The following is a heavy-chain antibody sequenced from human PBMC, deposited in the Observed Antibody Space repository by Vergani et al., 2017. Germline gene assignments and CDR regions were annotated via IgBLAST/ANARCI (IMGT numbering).Heavy chain of an antibody. CDR1: GGSFSGYY. CDR3: ARGATIYYYGSGRSRWFDP. Sequence: VQLQQWGAGLLKPSETLSLTCAVYGGSFSGYYWSWIRQPPGKGLEWIGEINHSGSTNYNPSLKSRVTISVDTSKNQFSLKLSSVTAADTAVYYCARGATIYYYGSGRSRWFDPWSQGTLVTVSS. J-gene: IGHJ5*02. D-gene: IGHD3-10*01. CDR2: INHSGST. V-gene: IGHV4-34*01.